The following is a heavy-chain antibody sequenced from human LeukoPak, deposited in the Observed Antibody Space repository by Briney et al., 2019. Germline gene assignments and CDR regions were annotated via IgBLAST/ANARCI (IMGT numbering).Heavy chain of an antibody. Sequence: GTSVKVSCKASGFTFTSSTVQWVRQARGQRLEWIGWIVVGSGNTNYAQKFQERVTITRDMSTSTAYMELRSLRSDDTAVYYCARAYDYRQTLDYWGQGTLVTVSS. CDR1: GFTFTSST. V-gene: IGHV1-58*01. J-gene: IGHJ4*02. CDR2: IVVGSGNT. D-gene: IGHD5-12*01. CDR3: ARAYDYRQTLDY.